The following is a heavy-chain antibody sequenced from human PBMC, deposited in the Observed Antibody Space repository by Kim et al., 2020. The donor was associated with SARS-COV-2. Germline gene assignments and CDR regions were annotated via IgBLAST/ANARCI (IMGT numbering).Heavy chain of an antibody. J-gene: IGHJ3*02. CDR1: GYKFTNYW. D-gene: IGHD2-2*03. CDR3: ASPDIGYCGGNSCYRPAFDI. V-gene: IGHV5-10-1*01. Sequence: GESLKISCQGSGYKFTNYWLNWVRHVPGKGLEWMGRIDPGGSYPVDYTSSFEGHVTISADKSTNTMHLQWSSLKASDTAIYYCASPDIGYCGGNSCYRPAFDIWGQGTMVIVSS. CDR2: IDPGGSYPV.